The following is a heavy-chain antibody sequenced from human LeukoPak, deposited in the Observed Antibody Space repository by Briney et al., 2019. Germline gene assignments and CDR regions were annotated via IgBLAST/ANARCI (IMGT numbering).Heavy chain of an antibody. V-gene: IGHV4-34*01. CDR3: ARAPTYYDYVWGSYRYTGEGNYFDY. J-gene: IGHJ4*02. CDR1: GGSFSGYY. D-gene: IGHD3-16*02. CDR2: INHSGST. Sequence: SETLSLTCAVYGGSFSGYYWSWIRQPPGKGLEWIGEINHSGSTNYNPSLKSRVTISVDTSKNQFSLKLSSVTAADTAVYCCARAPTYYDYVWGSYRYTGEGNYFDYWGQGTLVTVSS.